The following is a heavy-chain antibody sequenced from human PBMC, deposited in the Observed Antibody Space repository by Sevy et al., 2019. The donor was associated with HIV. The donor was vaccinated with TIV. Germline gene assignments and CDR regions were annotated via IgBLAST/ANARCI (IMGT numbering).Heavy chain of an antibody. CDR1: GYSFTAYY. CDR2: INPNSDDT. D-gene: IGHD3-22*01. Sequence: ASVKVSCKTSGYSFTAYYMHWVRQAPGQGLEWMGCINPNSDDTNYAQNFQGRVTMTSDASTSTAYLELSRLRYDDTAMYYCAKDPQLFDTSGYLGYWGQGTLVTVSS. J-gene: IGHJ4*02. CDR3: AKDPQLFDTSGYLGY. V-gene: IGHV1-2*02.